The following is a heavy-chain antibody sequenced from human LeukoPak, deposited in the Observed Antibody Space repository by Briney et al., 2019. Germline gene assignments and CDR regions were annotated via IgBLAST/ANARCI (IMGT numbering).Heavy chain of an antibody. V-gene: IGHV1-2*02. J-gene: IGHJ6*03. CDR3: ARGGWNTIFGVIYYYYYMDV. CDR2: INPNSGGT. D-gene: IGHD3-3*01. Sequence: GASVKVSCKASGYTFTGYYMHWVRQAPGQGLEWMGWINPNSGGTNYAQKLQGRVTMTTDTSTSTAYMELRSLRSDDTAVYYCARGGWNTIFGVIYYYYYMDVWGKGTTVTVSS. CDR1: GYTFTGYY.